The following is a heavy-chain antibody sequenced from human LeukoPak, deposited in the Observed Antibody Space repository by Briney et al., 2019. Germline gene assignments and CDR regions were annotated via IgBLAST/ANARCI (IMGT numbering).Heavy chain of an antibody. CDR3: ASGYYDSSGYYYFDY. D-gene: IGHD3-22*01. CDR2: ISAYNGNT. Sequence: GASVTVSFKASGYTFTIYGISWVRQAPGQGLERMGWISAYNGNTNYAQKFQRRVTMTRDTSISTDYMELRRLRSDDTAVYYCASGYYDSSGYYYFDYWGQGTLVTVSS. J-gene: IGHJ4*02. CDR1: GYTFTIYG. V-gene: IGHV1-18*01.